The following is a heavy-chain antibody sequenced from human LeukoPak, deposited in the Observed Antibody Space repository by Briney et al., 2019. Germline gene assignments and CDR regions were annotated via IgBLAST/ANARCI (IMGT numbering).Heavy chain of an antibody. J-gene: IGHJ4*02. V-gene: IGHV4-39*01. CDR2: IYYSGST. Sequence: PSETLSLTCTVSGGSISSSSYYWGWIRQPPGKGLEWIGSIYYSGSTYYNPSLKSRVTISVDTSKNQFSLKLSSVTAADTAVYYCARLDGDYYFDHWGQGTLVTVSS. D-gene: IGHD4-17*01. CDR1: GGSISSSSYY. CDR3: ARLDGDYYFDH.